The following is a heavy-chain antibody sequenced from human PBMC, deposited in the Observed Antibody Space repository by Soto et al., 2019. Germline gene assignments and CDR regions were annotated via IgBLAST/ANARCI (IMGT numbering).Heavy chain of an antibody. V-gene: IGHV3-23*01. CDR3: AKDSGRGYCSGGSYQGEYYFDY. Sequence: EVQLLESGGGLVQPGGSLRLSCAASGFTFSSYAMSWVRQAPGKGLEWVSAISGTGGSTYYADSVKGRFTISRDNSKNTLYLQMNSLGDEDTAVYYCAKDSGRGYCSGGSYQGEYYFDYWGQGTLVTVSS. D-gene: IGHD2-15*01. CDR2: ISGTGGST. J-gene: IGHJ4*02. CDR1: GFTFSSYA.